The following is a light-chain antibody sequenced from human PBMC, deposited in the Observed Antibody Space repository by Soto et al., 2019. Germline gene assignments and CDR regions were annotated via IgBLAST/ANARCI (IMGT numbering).Light chain of an antibody. Sequence: QSALTQPPSASGTPGQRVTISCSGSSSNIGSNYVYWYQQLPGTAPKLLIYNDNQRPSGVPDRFSGSKSGTSASLAISGLRSEDEADYYCAAWDDSLSGVVFGGGTKLTVL. CDR3: AAWDDSLSGVV. J-gene: IGLJ2*01. V-gene: IGLV1-47*02. CDR2: NDN. CDR1: SSNIGSNY.